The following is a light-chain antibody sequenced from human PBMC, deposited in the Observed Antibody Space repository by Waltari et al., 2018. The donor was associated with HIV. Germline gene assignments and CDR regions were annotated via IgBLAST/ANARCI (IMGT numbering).Light chain of an antibody. CDR2: QDN. Sequence: SYELTQPPSVSVSPGQTASITCSGNKLGGKYASWYQQKPGQSPVLVIYQDNKRPSGIPERFSGSNTGKTATLTISGTQTMEEADYYCQAWNSATGVFGGGTNLTVL. CDR3: QAWNSATGV. J-gene: IGLJ2*01. CDR1: KLGGKY. V-gene: IGLV3-1*01.